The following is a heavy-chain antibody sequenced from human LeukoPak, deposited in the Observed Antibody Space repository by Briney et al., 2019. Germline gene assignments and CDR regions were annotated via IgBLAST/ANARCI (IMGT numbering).Heavy chain of an antibody. CDR2: IYSGGST. V-gene: IGHV3-53*01. Sequence: PGGSLRLSCAASGITVSSNYMTWVRQAPGKGLEWVSVIYSGGSTYYADAVKGRFTSSRDNSRNTLYLQMNSLRAEDTAVDYCARRVAGSDYFDYWGQGTLVTVSS. J-gene: IGHJ4*02. D-gene: IGHD3-10*01. CDR1: GITVSSNY. CDR3: ARRVAGSDYFDY.